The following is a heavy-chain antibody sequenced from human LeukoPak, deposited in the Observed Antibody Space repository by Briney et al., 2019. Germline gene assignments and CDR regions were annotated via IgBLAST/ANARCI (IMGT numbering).Heavy chain of an antibody. V-gene: IGHV1-69*05. Sequence: ASVKVSCKASGGTFSSYAISWVRQAPGQGLEWMGGIIPIFGTANYAQKFQGRVTITTDESTSTAYMELSSLRSEDTAVYYCARFYSGYDGTFDYWGQGTLVTVSS. CDR3: ARFYSGYDGTFDY. J-gene: IGHJ4*02. CDR1: GGTFSSYA. CDR2: IIPIFGTA. D-gene: IGHD5-12*01.